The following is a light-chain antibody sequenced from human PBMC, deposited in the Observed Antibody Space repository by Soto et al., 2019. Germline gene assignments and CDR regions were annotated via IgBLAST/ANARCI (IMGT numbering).Light chain of an antibody. V-gene: IGLV2-14*01. CDR1: ISDIGAYDY. CDR3: SSYTTSNTFYV. J-gene: IGLJ1*01. Sequence: QSVLTQPASVSGSPGQSIVISCTGSISDIGAYDYVSWYQQHPGKAPKLIIYEVSHRPSGISDRLSASKSGNTASLTITGLQAEDEADYYCSSYTTSNTFYVCGAGTKVTVL. CDR2: EVS.